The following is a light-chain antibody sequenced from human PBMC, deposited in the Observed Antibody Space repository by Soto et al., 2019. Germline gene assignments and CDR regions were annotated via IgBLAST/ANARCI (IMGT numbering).Light chain of an antibody. CDR1: QSVSSN. CDR3: LQDYNYPRT. J-gene: IGKJ2*02. CDR2: GAF. V-gene: IGKV3-15*01. Sequence: EIVMTQSPATLSVSPGERATLSCRASQSVSSNLAWYQQKPGQAPRLLIYGAFTRATGVPARFSGSGSGTEFTLTISSLQSEDFAVYYCLQDYNYPRTFGQGTKLEIK.